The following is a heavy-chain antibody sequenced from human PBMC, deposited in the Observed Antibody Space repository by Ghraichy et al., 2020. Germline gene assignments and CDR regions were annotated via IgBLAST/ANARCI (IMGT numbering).Heavy chain of an antibody. J-gene: IGHJ6*03. CDR1: GGSFSSYG. V-gene: IGHV1-69*06. CDR3: AGGYYASTDYSFYYYYYMDV. Sequence: SVKVSCKASGGSFSSYGISWVRQAPGRGLEWLGGIIPTVGTRSYAQKFQGRVTITADKSTSTAYMELTRLRSEDTAVYYCAGGYYASTDYSFYYYYYMDVWGKGTTVTVSS. D-gene: IGHD3-22*01. CDR2: IIPTVGTR.